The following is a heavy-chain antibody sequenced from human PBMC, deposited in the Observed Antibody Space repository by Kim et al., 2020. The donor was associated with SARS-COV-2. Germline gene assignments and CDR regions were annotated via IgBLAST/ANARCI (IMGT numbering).Heavy chain of an antibody. CDR3: ARPVHRSGTYYGMDV. Sequence: GGSLRLSCAASGFTLSSFTMRWIRRAPGKGLQWVSSLSHGGGNTYYADSVKGRFTISSDTSKNILYLQMSSLRADDTAVYYCARPVHRSGTYYGMDVWGQGTTVTVSS. D-gene: IGHD3-10*01. CDR1: GFTLSSFT. CDR2: LSHGGGNT. V-gene: IGHV3-23*01. J-gene: IGHJ6*02.